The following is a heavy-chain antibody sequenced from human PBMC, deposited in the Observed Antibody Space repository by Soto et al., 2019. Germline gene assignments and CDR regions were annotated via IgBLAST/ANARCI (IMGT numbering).Heavy chain of an antibody. CDR2: IKSKTDGGTT. D-gene: IGHD3-16*02. CDR1: GFTFSNAW. CDR3: TTDPTSQAYYDYIWGSYRWGGTQDYFDY. J-gene: IGHJ4*02. V-gene: IGHV3-15*01. Sequence: GGSLRLSCAASGFTFSNAWMSWVRQAPGKGLEWVGRIKSKTDGGTTDYAAPVKGRFTISRDDSKNTLYLQMNSLKTEDTAVYYCTTDPTSQAYYDYIWGSYRWGGTQDYFDYWGQGTLVTVSS.